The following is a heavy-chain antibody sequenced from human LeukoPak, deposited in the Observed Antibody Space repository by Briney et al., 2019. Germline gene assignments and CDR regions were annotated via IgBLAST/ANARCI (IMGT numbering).Heavy chain of an antibody. CDR3: ARDAAPGNCSSTSCYRYYYYYYMDV. CDR1: GFTFSSYE. CDR2: ISSSGSTI. J-gene: IGHJ6*03. D-gene: IGHD2-2*01. V-gene: IGHV3-48*03. Sequence: GGSLRLSCAASGFTFSSYETNWVRQAPGKGLEWVSYISSSGSTIYYADSVKGRFTISRDNAKNSLYLQMNSLRAEDTAVYYCARDAAPGNCSSTSCYRYYYYYYMDVWGKGTTVTVSS.